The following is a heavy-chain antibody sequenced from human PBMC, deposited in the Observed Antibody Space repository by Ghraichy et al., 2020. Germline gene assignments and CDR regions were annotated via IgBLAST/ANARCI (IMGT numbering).Heavy chain of an antibody. CDR3: ARSIRAAANYYYFMDV. D-gene: IGHD6-13*01. CDR2: IYNNGNT. CDR1: GGSMRGYY. V-gene: IGHV4-59*01. Sequence: LSLPCSVSGGSMRGYYWTWIRQPPGKGLEWIGHIYNNGNTDYNPSLQSRVTISVDTSQSQFSLKLTSVTPADTAVYYCARSIRAAANYYYFMDVWGQGTTVTVSS. J-gene: IGHJ6*03.